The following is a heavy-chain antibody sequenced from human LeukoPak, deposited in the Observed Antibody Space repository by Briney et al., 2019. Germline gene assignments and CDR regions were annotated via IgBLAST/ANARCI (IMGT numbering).Heavy chain of an antibody. J-gene: IGHJ3*02. CDR1: GFTFSSYS. D-gene: IGHD4-17*01. V-gene: IGHV3-48*01. CDR2: ISSSSSTI. CDR3: ARDPYGDYDAFDI. Sequence: PGGSLRLSCVASGFTFSSYSMNWVRQAPGKGLEWVSYISSSSSTIYYADSVKGRFTISRDNAKNSLYLQMNSLRAEDTAVYYCARDPYGDYDAFDIWGQGTMVTVSS.